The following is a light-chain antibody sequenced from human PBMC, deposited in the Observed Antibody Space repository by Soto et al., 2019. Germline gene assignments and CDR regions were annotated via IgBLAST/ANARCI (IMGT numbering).Light chain of an antibody. CDR2: EVS. J-gene: IGLJ1*01. CDR1: SSDVGANGY. CDR3: SSHTSSGTFYV. V-gene: IGLV2-14*01. Sequence: QSALTQPASVSGSPGQSITISCTGSSSDVGANGYVSWYQQHPGKAPKLMIYEVSNRPSGVSNRFSGSKSGNTASLTISGLQAEDEAGYYCSSHTSSGTFYVFGTGTKVTVL.